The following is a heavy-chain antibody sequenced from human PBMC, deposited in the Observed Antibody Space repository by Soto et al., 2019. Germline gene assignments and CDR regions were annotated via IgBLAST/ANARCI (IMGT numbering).Heavy chain of an antibody. J-gene: IGHJ4*02. CDR1: GFTFSSYG. CDR2: ISYDGSNK. CDR3: EKHRNHESYFDY. D-gene: IGHD1-1*01. V-gene: IGHV3-30*18. Sequence: PGGSLRLSCAASGFTFSSYGMHWVRQAPGKGLEWVAVISYDGSNKYYADSVKGRFTISRDNSKNTLYLQMNSLRAEDTAVYYCEKHRNHESYFDYWGQGTLVTVSS.